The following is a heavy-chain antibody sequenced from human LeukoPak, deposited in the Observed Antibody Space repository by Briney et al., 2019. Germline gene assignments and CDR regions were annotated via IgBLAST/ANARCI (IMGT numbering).Heavy chain of an antibody. Sequence: SETLSLTCTVSGGSISSYYWSWIRQPPGKRLEWIGYIYYSGSTNYNPSLKSRVTISVDTSKNQFSLKLSSVTAADTAVYYCARAGGVKTAALDLDYWGQGTLVTVSS. CDR2: IYYSGST. CDR1: GGSISSYY. D-gene: IGHD6-25*01. CDR3: ARAGGVKTAALDLDY. J-gene: IGHJ4*02. V-gene: IGHV4-59*01.